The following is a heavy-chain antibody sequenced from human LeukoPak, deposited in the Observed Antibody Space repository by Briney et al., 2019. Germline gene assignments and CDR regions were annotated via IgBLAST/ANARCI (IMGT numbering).Heavy chain of an antibody. Sequence: LRASVKVSCKTSGYTFTSYSITWVRQAPGEGLEWMGWISGYSGNTNYEQKFQGRVTMTTDTSTSTAYMELRNLRFDDTAVYYCARADDYDDYWGQGTLSPSRQ. CDR3: ARADDYDDY. V-gene: IGHV1-18*01. J-gene: IGHJ4*02. CDR1: GYTFTSYS. CDR2: ISGYSGNT.